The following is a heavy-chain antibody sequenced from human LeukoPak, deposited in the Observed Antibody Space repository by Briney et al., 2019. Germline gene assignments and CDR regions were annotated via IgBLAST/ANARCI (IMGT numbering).Heavy chain of an antibody. Sequence: GGSLRLSCAASGFTFDDYAMHWVRQAPGKGLEWVSGISWNSGSIGYADSVKGRFTISRDNAKNSLYLQMNSLRAEDTAVYYCAREGDFDYSWFDPWGQGTLVTVSS. V-gene: IGHV3-9*01. CDR2: ISWNSGSI. J-gene: IGHJ5*02. CDR1: GFTFDDYA. CDR3: AREGDFDYSWFDP. D-gene: IGHD3-9*01.